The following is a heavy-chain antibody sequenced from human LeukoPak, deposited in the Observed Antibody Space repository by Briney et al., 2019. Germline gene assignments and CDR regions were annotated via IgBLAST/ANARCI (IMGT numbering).Heavy chain of an antibody. D-gene: IGHD1-26*01. V-gene: IGHV1-46*01. CDR2: FNPSGSST. J-gene: IGHJ4*02. CDR3: ARAGENYYDLYY. CDR1: GYTFTSFY. Sequence: ASVKVSCKASGYTFTSFYMHWVRQAPGQGLEWMGIFNPSGSSTTYAQKFQGRVTMTRDTSTSIVYMELSSLGSEDTAVYYCARAGENYYDLYYWGQGTLVTVSS.